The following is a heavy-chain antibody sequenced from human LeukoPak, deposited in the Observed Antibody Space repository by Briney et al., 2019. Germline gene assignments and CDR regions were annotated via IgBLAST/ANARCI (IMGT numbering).Heavy chain of an antibody. V-gene: IGHV3-23*01. D-gene: IGHD1-26*01. CDR1: GFTFSSYA. CDR2: ISGSTGST. Sequence: GGSLRLSCAASGFTFSSYAMSWVRQAPGKGLEWVSTISGSTGSTYYADSVKGRFTFSRDNSKSTLYLQMNSLRAEDTAVYYCAKSSGSYPKSWFDPWGQGTLVTVSS. J-gene: IGHJ5*02. CDR3: AKSSGSYPKSWFDP.